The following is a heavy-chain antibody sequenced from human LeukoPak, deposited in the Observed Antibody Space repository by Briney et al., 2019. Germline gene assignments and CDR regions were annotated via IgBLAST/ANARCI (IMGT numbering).Heavy chain of an antibody. D-gene: IGHD3-9*01. J-gene: IGHJ4*02. CDR1: GFTFSSYA. CDR3: AKLTFDWLLGPFDY. V-gene: IGHV3-23*01. CDR2: ISGSGGST. Sequence: GGSLRLSCAASGFTFSSYAMSWVRQAPGKGLEWVSAISGSGGSTYYADSVKGRFTISRDNPKNTLYLQMNSLRAEDTAVYYCAKLTFDWLLGPFDYWGQGTLVTVSS.